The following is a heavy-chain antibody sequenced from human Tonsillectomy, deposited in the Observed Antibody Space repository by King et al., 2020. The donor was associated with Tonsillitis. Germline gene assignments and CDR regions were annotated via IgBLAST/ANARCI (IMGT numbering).Heavy chain of an antibody. CDR3: AREASCVGDCSFVRNWYFDL. D-gene: IGHD2-21*02. CDR1: GVSVSGGGYS. J-gene: IGHJ2*01. CDR2: IYHSGST. V-gene: IGHV4-30-2*01. Sequence: QLQESGSGLVKPSQTLSLTCAVSGVSVSGGGYSWSWIRQPPGKDLEWIGYIYHSGSTYYNASLKSRVTMSVDKSTNQFSLKLASVTAADTAVYYCAREASCVGDCSFVRNWYFDLWGRGTLVTVSS.